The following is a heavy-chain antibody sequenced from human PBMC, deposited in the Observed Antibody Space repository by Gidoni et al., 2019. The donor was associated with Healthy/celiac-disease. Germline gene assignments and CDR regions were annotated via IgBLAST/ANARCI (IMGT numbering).Heavy chain of an antibody. D-gene: IGHD6-19*01. CDR1: GGSISSSSYY. V-gene: IGHV4-39*01. J-gene: IGHJ4*02. CDR3: ARHRPSSGTGIDY. Sequence: QLQLQESGPGLVKPSETLSLNCTVSGGSISSSSYYWGWIRQPPGKGLEWIGSIYYSGSTYYNPSLKSRVTISVDTSKNQFSLKLSSVTAADTAVYYCARHRPSSGTGIDYWGQGTLVTVSS. CDR2: IYYSGST.